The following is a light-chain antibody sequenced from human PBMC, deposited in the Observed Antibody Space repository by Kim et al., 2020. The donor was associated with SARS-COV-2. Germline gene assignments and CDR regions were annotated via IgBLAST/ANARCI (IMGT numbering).Light chain of an antibody. Sequence: SYELTQPLSVSVALGQTARITCGGNNIGSKNLHWYQQKPGQAPVLVIYRDSNRPSGIPERFSGSNSGNTATLTISRAQAGDEADYYCQVWDSSHVVFGGGTQLTVL. CDR2: RDS. J-gene: IGLJ2*01. V-gene: IGLV3-9*01. CDR3: QVWDSSHVV. CDR1: NIGSKN.